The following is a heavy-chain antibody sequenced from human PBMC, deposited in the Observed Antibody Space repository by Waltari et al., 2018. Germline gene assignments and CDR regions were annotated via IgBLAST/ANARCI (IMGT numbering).Heavy chain of an antibody. CDR2: INAGNGNT. D-gene: IGHD6-13*01. CDR3: ARGKSSSSWYY. V-gene: IGHV1-3*01. Sequence: QVQLVQSGAEVKKPGASVKVSCKASGYTFTSYAMHWVRQAPGQRLEWMGWINAGNGNTKYSQKFQGRGTITRDTSGSTAYMELSSVGSEDTAVYYCARGKSSSSWYYWGQGTLVTVAS. J-gene: IGHJ4*02. CDR1: GYTFTSYA.